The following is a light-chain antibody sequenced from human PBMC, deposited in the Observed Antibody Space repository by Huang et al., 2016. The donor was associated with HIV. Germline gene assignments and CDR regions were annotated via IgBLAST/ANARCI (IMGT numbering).Light chain of an antibody. CDR3: QQYNNWPLTWT. J-gene: IGKJ1*01. V-gene: IGKV3-15*01. Sequence: EIVMTQSPATLSVSPGERATLSCRASQSVNSDLAWYQQKPGQAPRLLMFGASTRDTGSPARFSGSGSGTEFTLTISSLQSEDFAVYYGQQYNNWPLTWTFGQGTKVEIK. CDR1: QSVNSD. CDR2: GAS.